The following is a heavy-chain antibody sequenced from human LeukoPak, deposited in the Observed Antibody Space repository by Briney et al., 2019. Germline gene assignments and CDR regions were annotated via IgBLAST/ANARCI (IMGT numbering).Heavy chain of an antibody. Sequence: SGTLSLTCAVSVGSINSGNWWSWVRQSPGKGLEWIGEIYHNGTPNYNPSLRSRVTISADTFKNHFSLKMTSVTAADTAVYYCATAPILRGEGGEHYKYGMDVWGQGTTVIVSS. D-gene: IGHD2-2*02. CDR1: VGSINSGNW. V-gene: IGHV4-4*02. CDR3: ATAPILRGEGGEHYKYGMDV. CDR2: IYHNGTP. J-gene: IGHJ6*02.